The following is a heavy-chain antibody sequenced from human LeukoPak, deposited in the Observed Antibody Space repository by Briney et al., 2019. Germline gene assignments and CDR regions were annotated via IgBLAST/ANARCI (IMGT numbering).Heavy chain of an antibody. J-gene: IGHJ4*02. Sequence: PGGSLRLSCAASGFTVSSNYMSWVRQAPGKGLEWVSVIYSGGSTYYADSVKGRFTISRDNSKNTLYLQMNSLRAEDTAVYYCARPYSGYDYGSGDYWGQGTLVTVSS. CDR2: IYSGGST. CDR1: GFTVSSNY. CDR3: ARPYSGYDYGSGDY. V-gene: IGHV3-66*04. D-gene: IGHD5-12*01.